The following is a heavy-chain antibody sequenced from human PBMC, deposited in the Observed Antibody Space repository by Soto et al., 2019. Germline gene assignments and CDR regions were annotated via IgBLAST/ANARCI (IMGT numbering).Heavy chain of an antibody. J-gene: IGHJ4*02. CDR2: IYPGDFDT. CDR3: ARRLSPLDPYHFDY. CDR1: GYSFTSFW. Sequence: LGESLKISCKGSGYSFTSFWIAWVRQMPGKGLEWMGIIYPGDFDTRYSPSFQGQVTISADKSINTAYLQWSSLKASDTAMYYCARRLSPLDPYHFDYWGQGTLVTVSS. V-gene: IGHV5-51*01.